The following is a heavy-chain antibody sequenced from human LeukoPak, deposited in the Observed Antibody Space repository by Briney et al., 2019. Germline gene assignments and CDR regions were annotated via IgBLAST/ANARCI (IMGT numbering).Heavy chain of an antibody. Sequence: SVKGRFTISRDNSKNTLYLQMNSLGAEDTAVYYCARLATDGLYFDYWGQGTLVTVSS. J-gene: IGHJ4*02. CDR3: ARLATDGLYFDY. D-gene: IGHD2-15*01. V-gene: IGHV3-66*04.